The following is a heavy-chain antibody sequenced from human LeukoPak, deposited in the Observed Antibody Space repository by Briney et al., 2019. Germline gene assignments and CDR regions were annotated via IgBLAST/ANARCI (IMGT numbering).Heavy chain of an antibody. CDR3: ARSKGRSSSWYNYYFDY. J-gene: IGHJ4*02. Sequence: ASVKVSCKASGYTFTSYDINWVRQATGQGLEWMGWMNPNSGNTGYAQKFQGRVTMTRNTSISTAYMELSSLRSEDTAVYYCARSKGRSSSWYNYYFDYWGQGTLVTVSS. CDR2: MNPNSGNT. D-gene: IGHD6-13*01. CDR1: GYTFTSYD. V-gene: IGHV1-8*01.